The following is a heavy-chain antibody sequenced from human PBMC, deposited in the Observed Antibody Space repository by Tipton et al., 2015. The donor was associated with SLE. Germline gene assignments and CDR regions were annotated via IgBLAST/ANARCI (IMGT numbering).Heavy chain of an antibody. Sequence: TLSLTCTVSGGSISSGGYYWSWIRQHPGKGLEWIGHIYYSGSTYYNPSLKSRVPISVDTSKNQFSLKLSSVTAADTAVYYCARVIAAAGDYYYYYGMDVWGQGTTVTVSS. J-gene: IGHJ6*02. D-gene: IGHD6-13*01. CDR3: ARVIAAAGDYYYYYGMDV. CDR1: GGSISSGGYY. CDR2: IYYSGST. V-gene: IGHV4-31*03.